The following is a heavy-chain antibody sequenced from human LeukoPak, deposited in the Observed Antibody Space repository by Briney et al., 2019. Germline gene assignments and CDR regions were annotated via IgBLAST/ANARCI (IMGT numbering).Heavy chain of an antibody. CDR2: ISGSGGST. CDR3: AKDGTGDIVVVVAARALAFDI. J-gene: IGHJ3*02. Sequence: GGSLRPSCAASGFTFSSYAMSWVRQAPGKGLEWVSAISGSGGSTYYADSVKGRFTISRDNSKNTLYLQMNSLRAEDTAVYYCAKDGTGDIVVVVAARALAFDIWGQGTMVTVSS. V-gene: IGHV3-23*01. CDR1: GFTFSSYA. D-gene: IGHD2-15*01.